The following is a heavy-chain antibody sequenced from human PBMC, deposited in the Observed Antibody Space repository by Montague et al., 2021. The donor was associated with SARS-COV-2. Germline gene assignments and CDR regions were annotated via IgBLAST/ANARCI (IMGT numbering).Heavy chain of an antibody. CDR1: GFTFGQYA. D-gene: IGHD3/OR15-3a*01. J-gene: IGHJ4*02. CDR3: ARVTRSEYFYFLTGYYKGVFFDY. Sequence: SLRLSCAASGFTFGQYAMSWFRQAPGKGLEWVSRIHPNGGSTGYADSVKGRFTISRDNAKYSLYLQMNSLRAEDTALYYCARVTRSEYFYFLTGYYKGVFFDYWGQGTLVIVSS. CDR2: IHPNGGST. V-gene: IGHV3-20*04.